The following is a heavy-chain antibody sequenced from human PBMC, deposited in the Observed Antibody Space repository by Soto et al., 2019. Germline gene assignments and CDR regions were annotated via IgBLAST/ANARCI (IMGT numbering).Heavy chain of an antibody. J-gene: IGHJ5*02. V-gene: IGHV3-23*01. D-gene: IGHD6-13*01. CDR1: GFTFSSYA. CDR2: ISGSGGRT. CDR3: ASEQQLVLNWFDP. Sequence: PGGSLRLSCAASGFTFSSYAMSWVRQAPGKGLEWVSAISGSGGRTYYADSVRGRFTISRDNSKNTLYLQMNSLRAEDTAVYYCASEQQLVLNWFDPWGQGTLVTVSS.